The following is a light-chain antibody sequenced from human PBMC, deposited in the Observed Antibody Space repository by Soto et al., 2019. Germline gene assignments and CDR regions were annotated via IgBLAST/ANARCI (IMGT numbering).Light chain of an antibody. CDR1: SSDVGGYNY. CDR2: EVS. V-gene: IGLV2-8*01. Sequence: QSVLTQPPSASGSRGQSVTISCTGTSSDVGGYNYVSWYQQHPGKAPKLMIYEVSKRPSGVPDRFSGSKSGNTASLTVSGLQPEDEADYYCSSYAGRNNLGVFGGGTKLTVL. J-gene: IGLJ3*02. CDR3: SSYAGRNNLGV.